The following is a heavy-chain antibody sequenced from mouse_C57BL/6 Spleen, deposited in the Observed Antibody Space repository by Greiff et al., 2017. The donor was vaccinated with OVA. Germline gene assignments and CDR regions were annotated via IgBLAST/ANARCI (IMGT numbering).Heavy chain of an antibody. J-gene: IGHJ4*01. CDR1: GYTFTSYW. Sequence: QVQLQQPGAELVKPGASVKLSCKASGYTFTSYWMDWVKQRPGQGLEWIGNIYPSDSETHYNQKFKDKATLTVDKSSSTAYMQLSSLTSEDSAVYYCARRNYGSSYHAMDYWGQGTSVTVSS. CDR2: IYPSDSET. CDR3: ARRNYGSSYHAMDY. D-gene: IGHD1-1*01. V-gene: IGHV1-61*01.